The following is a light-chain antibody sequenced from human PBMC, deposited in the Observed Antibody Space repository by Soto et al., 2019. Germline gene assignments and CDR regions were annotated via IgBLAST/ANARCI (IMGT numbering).Light chain of an antibody. Sequence: QSALAQPGSVSGSPGQAIAISCTGNSSDVGGYNYVSWYQQHPGKAPKLMIYDVSNRPSGVSNRFSGSKSGNTASLTISGLQAEDEADYYCCSYTTSSTYVFGTGTKVTVL. J-gene: IGLJ1*01. V-gene: IGLV2-14*03. CDR1: SSDVGGYNY. CDR2: DVS. CDR3: CSYTTSSTYV.